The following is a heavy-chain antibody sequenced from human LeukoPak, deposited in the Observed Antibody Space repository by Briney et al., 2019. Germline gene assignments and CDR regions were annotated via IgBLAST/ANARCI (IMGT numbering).Heavy chain of an antibody. CDR1: GFTFSSYA. Sequence: PGGSLRLSCAASGFTFSSYAMHRVRQASGKGLEWVAVISYDGSNKYYADSVKGRFTISRDNSKNTLYLQMNSLRAEDTAVYYCARGSSSSGYYFDYWGRGTLVTVSS. J-gene: IGHJ4*02. V-gene: IGHV3-30-3*01. D-gene: IGHD6-6*01. CDR3: ARGSSSSGYYFDY. CDR2: ISYDGSNK.